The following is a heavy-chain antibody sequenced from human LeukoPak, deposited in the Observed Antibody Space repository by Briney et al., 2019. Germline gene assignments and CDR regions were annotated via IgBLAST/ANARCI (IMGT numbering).Heavy chain of an antibody. CDR3: ARSGNRSDAFDI. Sequence: GRSQRLSCAASGFSFSSYAMHWVRQAPGKGLEWVAIISYDGSNKYYADSVKGRFTISRDNAKNTLYLQMNSLRAEDTAVYYCARSGNRSDAFDIWGQGTMVTVSS. D-gene: IGHD1-1*01. CDR2: ISYDGSNK. V-gene: IGHV3-30*04. J-gene: IGHJ3*02. CDR1: GFSFSSYA.